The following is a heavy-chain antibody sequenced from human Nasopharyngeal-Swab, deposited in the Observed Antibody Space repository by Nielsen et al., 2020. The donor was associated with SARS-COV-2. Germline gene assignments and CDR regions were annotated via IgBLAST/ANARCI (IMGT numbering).Heavy chain of an antibody. CDR1: GITLSSYW. CDR2: INSDGSTT. Sequence: GESLKISCAASGITLSSYWIYWVRQAPGKGLVWVSRINSDGSTTNYADSMKGRFTISRDNAKNTLYLQMNSLRAEDTAVYYCARSGLAGIDAFDLWGQGTMVTVSS. CDR3: ARSGLAGIDAFDL. V-gene: IGHV3-74*01. J-gene: IGHJ3*01. D-gene: IGHD6-19*01.